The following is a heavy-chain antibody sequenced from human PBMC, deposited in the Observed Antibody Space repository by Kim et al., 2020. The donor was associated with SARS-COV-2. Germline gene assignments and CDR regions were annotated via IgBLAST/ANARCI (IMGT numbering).Heavy chain of an antibody. J-gene: IGHJ6*02. Sequence: GHFTISRDNSKNTLYLQMNSLRAEDTAVYYCARGSSVVTASKEYYYGMDVWGQGTTVTVSS. CDR3: ARGSSVVTASKEYYYGMDV. D-gene: IGHD2-21*02. V-gene: IGHV3-30*07.